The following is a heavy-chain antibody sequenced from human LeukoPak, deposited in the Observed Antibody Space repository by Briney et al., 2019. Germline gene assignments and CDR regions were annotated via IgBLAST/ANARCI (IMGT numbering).Heavy chain of an antibody. CDR1: GFTFSSYA. J-gene: IGHJ4*02. CDR3: AKPSGGYDSSGHYFDY. Sequence: GGSLRLSCAASGFTFSSYAMSWVRQAPGKGLEWVSAISGSGGSTYYADSVKGRFTISRDNSKNTLYLQMNSLRAEDTAVYYCAKPSGGYDSSGHYFDYWGQGTLVTVSS. D-gene: IGHD3-22*01. CDR2: ISGSGGST. V-gene: IGHV3-23*01.